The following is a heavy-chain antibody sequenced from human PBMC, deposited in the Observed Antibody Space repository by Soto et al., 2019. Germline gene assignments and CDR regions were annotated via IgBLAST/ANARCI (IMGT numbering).Heavy chain of an antibody. CDR1: GFTFDDYA. J-gene: IGHJ6*02. V-gene: IGHV3-43*02. CDR2: ISGDGGST. CDR3: AKDIIVVVPAAIKGDYYYYYGMDV. D-gene: IGHD2-2*02. Sequence: GGSLRLSCAASGFTFDDYAMHWVRQAPGKGLEWVSFISGDGGSTYYADSVKGRFTISRDNSKNSLYLQMNSLRTEDTALYYCAKDIIVVVPAAIKGDYYYYYGMDVWGQGTTVTVSS.